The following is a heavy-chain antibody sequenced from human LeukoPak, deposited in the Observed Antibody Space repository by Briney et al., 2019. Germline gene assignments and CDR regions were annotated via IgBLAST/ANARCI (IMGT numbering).Heavy chain of an antibody. J-gene: IGHJ6*02. D-gene: IGHD1-1*01. CDR1: GFTFSTYA. CDR2: FTGNDGNT. CDR3: ARDLTPLIQLWPRSLDNNYGMDV. V-gene: IGHV3-23*01. Sequence: GGSLRLTCAASGFTFSTYAMSWVCQAPGKGLEWVSTFTGNDGNTHYADSVKGRFTISRDNSKNTVYLQMNSLRVEDTAVYYCARDLTPLIQLWPRSLDNNYGMDVWGQGTTVTVSS.